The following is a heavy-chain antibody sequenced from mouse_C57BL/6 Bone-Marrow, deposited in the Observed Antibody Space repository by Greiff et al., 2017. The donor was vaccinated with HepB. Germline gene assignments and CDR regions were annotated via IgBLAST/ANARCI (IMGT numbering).Heavy chain of an antibody. CDR1: GFNIKDDY. J-gene: IGHJ3*01. V-gene: IGHV14-4*01. Sequence: EVQLQQSGAELVRPGASVKLSCTASGFNIKDDYMHWVKQRPEQGLEWIGWIDPENGDTEYASKFQGKATITADTSSNTAYLQLSSLTSEDTAVYYCTTPLIYYGNYLSRAYWGQGTLVTVS. CDR3: TTPLIYYGNYLSRAY. D-gene: IGHD2-1*01. CDR2: IDPENGDT.